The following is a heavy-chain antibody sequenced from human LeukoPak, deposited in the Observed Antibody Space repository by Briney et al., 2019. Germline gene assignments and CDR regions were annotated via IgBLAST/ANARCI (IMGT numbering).Heavy chain of an antibody. J-gene: IGHJ6*03. CDR1: GFTLRSYD. D-gene: IGHD3-10*01. CDR2: TSGSGGNT. V-gene: IGHV3-23*01. CDR3: VKFRGIQHYNYHMDV. Sequence: GGSLRLSCAASGFTLRSYDMSWVRQAPGKGLEWVAATSGSGGNTYYADSVKGRFTISRDNSKNTLSLQMNSLRAEDAAVYYCVKFRGIQHYNYHMDVWGKGTTVTVSS.